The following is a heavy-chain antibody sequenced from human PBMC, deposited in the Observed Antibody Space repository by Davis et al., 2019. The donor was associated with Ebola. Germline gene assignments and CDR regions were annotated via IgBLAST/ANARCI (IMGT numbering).Heavy chain of an antibody. CDR2: INPSGGST. D-gene: IGHD1-26*01. J-gene: IGHJ5*02. V-gene: IGHV1-46*01. Sequence: ASVKVSCKASGYTFTSYYMHWVRQAPGQGLEWMGIINPSGGSTSYAQKFQGRVTMTEDTSTDTAYMELSSLRSEDTAVYYCATGLRWELLEAWGQGTLVTVSS. CDR1: GYTFTSYY. CDR3: ATGLRWELLEA.